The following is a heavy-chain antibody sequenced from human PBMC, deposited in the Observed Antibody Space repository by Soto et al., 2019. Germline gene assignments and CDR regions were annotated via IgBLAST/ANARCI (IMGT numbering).Heavy chain of an antibody. CDR2: ISGSGGNT. V-gene: IGHV3-23*01. J-gene: IGHJ4*02. Sequence: EVQLLESGGGLVQPGGSLRLSCAASGFVFSSYAMSWVRQAPGKGLEWVSTISGSGGNTYYADSVKGRFTISRDNSKNTLYLKMNSLRAEDTALYCCAKDPRVHYYGSGSSSYWGQGTLVTVSS. CDR3: AKDPRVHYYGSGSSSY. D-gene: IGHD3-10*01. CDR1: GFVFSSYA.